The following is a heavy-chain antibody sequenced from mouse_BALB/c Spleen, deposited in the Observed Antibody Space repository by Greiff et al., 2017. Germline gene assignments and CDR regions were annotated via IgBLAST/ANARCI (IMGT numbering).Heavy chain of an antibody. CDR3: ARPLLSYAMDY. CDR1: GFTFSSYA. Sequence: EVNVVESGGGLVKPGGSLKLSCAASGFTFSSYAMSWVRQTPEKRLEWVATISSGGSYTYYPDSVKGRFTISRDNAKNTLYLQMSSLRSEDTAMYYCARPLLSYAMDYWGQGTSVTVSS. CDR2: ISSGGSYT. J-gene: IGHJ4*01. V-gene: IGHV5-9-3*01. D-gene: IGHD2-1*01.